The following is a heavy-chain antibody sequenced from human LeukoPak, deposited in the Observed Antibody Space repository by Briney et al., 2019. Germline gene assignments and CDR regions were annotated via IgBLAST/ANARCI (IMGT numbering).Heavy chain of an antibody. CDR1: GFTFSSYE. Sequence: GGSLRLSCAASGFTFSSYEMNWVRQAPGKGLEWVSYISSSGSTIYYADSVKGRFTISRDNAKNSLYLQMNSLRADDTAVYYCARDTGDHDWYFDLWGRGTQVTVSS. V-gene: IGHV3-48*03. J-gene: IGHJ2*01. CDR3: ARDTGDHDWYFDL. CDR2: ISSSGSTI. D-gene: IGHD4-17*01.